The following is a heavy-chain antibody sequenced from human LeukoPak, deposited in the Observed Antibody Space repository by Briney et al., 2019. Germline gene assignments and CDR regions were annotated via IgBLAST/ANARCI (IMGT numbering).Heavy chain of an antibody. J-gene: IGHJ5*02. Sequence: SETLSLTCTVSGGSISSYYWSWIRQPPGKGLEWIGYIYYSGSTNYNPSLKSRVTISVDTSKNQFSLKLSSVTAADTAVYYCARARGKYDFNWFDPWGQGTLVTVSS. D-gene: IGHD3-3*01. CDR3: ARARGKYDFNWFDP. CDR2: IYYSGST. V-gene: IGHV4-59*01. CDR1: GGSISSYY.